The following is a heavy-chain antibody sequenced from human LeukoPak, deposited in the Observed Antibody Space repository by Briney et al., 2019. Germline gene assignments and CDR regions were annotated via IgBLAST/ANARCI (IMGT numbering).Heavy chain of an antibody. J-gene: IGHJ6*02. D-gene: IGHD3-10*01. CDR1: GFTFSSYS. V-gene: IGHV3-15*01. CDR3: TTGVTMVRGVIIINNYYYYGMDV. CDR2: IKSKTDGGTT. Sequence: GGSLRLSCAASGFTFSSYSMNWVRQAPGKGLEWVSRIKSKTDGGTTDYAAPVKGRFTISRDDSKNTLYLQMNSLKTEDTAVYYCTTGVTMVRGVIIINNYYYYGMDVWGQGTTVTVSS.